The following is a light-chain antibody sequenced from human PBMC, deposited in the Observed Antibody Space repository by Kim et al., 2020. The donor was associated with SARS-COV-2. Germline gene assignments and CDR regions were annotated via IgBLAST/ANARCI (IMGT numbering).Light chain of an antibody. CDR3: QQYAGVPPT. J-gene: IGKJ1*01. CDR1: QSGSSVH. V-gene: IGKV3-20*01. Sequence: CDRATHPRRARQSGSSVHLTWYQQKRGQTPRLIIFGITRRATDIQDRFSGRGAGKDFTLNISRLEPKDSAIYYCQQYAGVPPTFGQGTKVDIK. CDR2: GIT.